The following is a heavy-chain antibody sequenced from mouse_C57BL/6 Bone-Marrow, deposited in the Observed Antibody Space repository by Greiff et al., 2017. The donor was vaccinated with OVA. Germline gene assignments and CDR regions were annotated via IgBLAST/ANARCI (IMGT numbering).Heavy chain of an antibody. CDR3: ARGRLLPFAY. Sequence: EVQLQQSVAELVRPGASVKLSCTASGFNIKNSYMNWVKQRPEQGLEWLGRIDPANGNTKYAPKFQGKATITSDTSSNTAFLQLHSQTSEDTSIYYCARGRLLPFAYWGQGTLVTVSA. V-gene: IGHV14-3*01. CDR1: GFNIKNSY. CDR2: IDPANGNT. D-gene: IGHD2-3*01. J-gene: IGHJ3*01.